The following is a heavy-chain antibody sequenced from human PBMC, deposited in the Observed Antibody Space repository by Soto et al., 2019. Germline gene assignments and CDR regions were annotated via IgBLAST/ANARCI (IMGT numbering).Heavy chain of an antibody. CDR3: ARAEYYDSSDFDY. Sequence: GGSLRLSCAASGFTFSSYSMNWVRQAPGKGLEWVSYISSSTIYYADSVKGRFTISRDNAKNSLYLQMNSLRDEDTAVYYCARAEYYDSSDFDYWGQGTLVTVSS. CDR2: ISSSTI. V-gene: IGHV3-48*02. D-gene: IGHD3-22*01. J-gene: IGHJ4*02. CDR1: GFTFSSYS.